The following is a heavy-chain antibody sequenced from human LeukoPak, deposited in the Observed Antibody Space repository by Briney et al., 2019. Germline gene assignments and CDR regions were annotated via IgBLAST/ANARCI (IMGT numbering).Heavy chain of an antibody. V-gene: IGHV3-23*01. Sequence: GGSLRLSCAVSGFTFRDAAMTWVRQAPGKGLEWVSLISSSGNNAYYADSVKGRFTISRHTSKNTLYLQMNSLRAEDTAVYYCARVGDEVAYTRGYLDYWGQGTLVTVSS. CDR3: ARVGDEVAYTRGYLDY. CDR2: ISSSGNNA. J-gene: IGHJ4*02. D-gene: IGHD3-16*01. CDR1: GFTFRDAA.